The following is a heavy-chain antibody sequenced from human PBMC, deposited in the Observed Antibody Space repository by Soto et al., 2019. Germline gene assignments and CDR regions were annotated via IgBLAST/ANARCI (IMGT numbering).Heavy chain of an antibody. CDR2: ISWNSGSI. D-gene: IGHD3-3*01. CDR1: GFTFGDYA. CDR3: AKSVSRFLEWSMNFDYKANFDY. J-gene: IGHJ4*02. V-gene: IGHV3-9*01. Sequence: GGSLRLSCAASGFTFGDYAMHWVRQAPGKGLEWVSGISWNSGSIGYADSVKGRFTISRDNAKNSLYLQMNSLRAEDTALYYCAKSVSRFLEWSMNFDYKANFDYWGQGTLVTVSS.